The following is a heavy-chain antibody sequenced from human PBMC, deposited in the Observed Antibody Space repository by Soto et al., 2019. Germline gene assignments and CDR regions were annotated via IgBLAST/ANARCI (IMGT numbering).Heavy chain of an antibody. CDR1: GYTFSRHY. J-gene: IGHJ6*02. Sequence: QVQLVQSGTEVKKPGASVKVSCKASGYTFSRHYIHWVRQAPGEGLEWMGVINPDIASTRYAQRFQGRVSMARDTSTSTVYMELRSLRSEDTAVYYCVRDDFEGGTATGHLEGGLDVWGQGTTVIVSS. V-gene: IGHV1-46*01. CDR2: INPDIAST. CDR3: VRDDFEGGTATGHLEGGLDV. D-gene: IGHD1-7*01.